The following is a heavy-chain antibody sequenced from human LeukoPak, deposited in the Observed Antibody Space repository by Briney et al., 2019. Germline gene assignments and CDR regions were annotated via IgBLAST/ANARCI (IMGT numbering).Heavy chain of an antibody. CDR1: GGSISSYY. J-gene: IGHJ3*02. CDR2: FYYSGGT. CDR3: ARRGTYGSGSRGAFDI. Sequence: SETLSLTCTVSGGSISSYYWSWIRQPPGKGLEWIGYFYYSGGTNYNPSLKSRVTISVDTSKNQFSLKLSSVTAADTAVYYCARRGTYGSGSRGAFDIWGQGTMVTVSS. D-gene: IGHD3-10*01. V-gene: IGHV4-59*08.